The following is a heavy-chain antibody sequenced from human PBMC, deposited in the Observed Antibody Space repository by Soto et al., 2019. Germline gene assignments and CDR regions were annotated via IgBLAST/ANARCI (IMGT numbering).Heavy chain of an antibody. J-gene: IGHJ4*02. Sequence: GALIVSFVAAGFTFSNFGLNWVRQAPGKGLDWVSSISSSDKYIYYADSVKGRFTISRDNAKNSLSLQMNSLRADDTAVYYCARVFCRGDCYSPLDYWRQGTLFTVSS. D-gene: IGHD2-21*02. V-gene: IGHV3-21*01. CDR3: ARVFCRGDCYSPLDY. CDR2: ISSSDKYI. CDR1: GFTFSNFG.